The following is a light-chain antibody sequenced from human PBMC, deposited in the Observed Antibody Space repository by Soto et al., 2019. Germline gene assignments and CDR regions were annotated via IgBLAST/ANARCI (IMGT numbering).Light chain of an antibody. CDR1: KIGSKT. V-gene: IGLV3-21*04. Sequence: SYELTQPPSVSVAPGKTASITCGGNKIGSKTVHWYQQKPGQAPVLVIYYDSDRPSRIPERFSGSNSGNTATLTISRVEAGDEADYYCQVWDSDTDHVVFGGGTKVTVL. CDR2: YDS. CDR3: QVWDSDTDHVV. J-gene: IGLJ3*02.